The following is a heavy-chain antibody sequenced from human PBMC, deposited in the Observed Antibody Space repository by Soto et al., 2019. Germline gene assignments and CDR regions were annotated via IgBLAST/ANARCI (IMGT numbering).Heavy chain of an antibody. V-gene: IGHV1-46*01. J-gene: IGHJ4*02. Sequence: QVQLVQSGAEVKKPGASVKDSCKASGYTFTHYYIHWVRQAPGQGLEWMGIINPYGGSTTYAQKFRAGFTMTRHTSTSTVSMELCSLRSEDSAVYYCATSVNSAMAFDYWGQGTLVTVSS. CDR2: INPYGGST. CDR3: ATSVNSAMAFDY. D-gene: IGHD5-18*01. CDR1: GYTFTHYY.